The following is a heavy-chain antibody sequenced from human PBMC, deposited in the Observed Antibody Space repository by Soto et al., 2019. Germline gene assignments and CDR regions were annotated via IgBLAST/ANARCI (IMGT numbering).Heavy chain of an antibody. D-gene: IGHD4-17*01. CDR2: VSGRGGST. J-gene: IGHJ6*02. CDR3: ANDSTVTTSLYFYYYGFDV. V-gene: IGHV3-23*01. CDR1: GFTFNHYA. Sequence: VQLLEAGGGLVQPGGSLRLACTAAGFTFNHYAMSWVRQAPGKGLEWVSAVSGRGGSTKYADSVKGRFIISRDNSNITLYLQMDILRGEDTAVYYCANDSTVTTSLYFYYYGFDVLGQGTTVTVSS.